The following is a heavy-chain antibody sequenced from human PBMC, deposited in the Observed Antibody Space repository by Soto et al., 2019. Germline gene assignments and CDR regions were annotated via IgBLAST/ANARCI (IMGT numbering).Heavy chain of an antibody. Sequence: QVQLVESGGGVVQPGRSLRLSCAASGFAFSDYAIHWVRQAPGKGLEWVAVISYDGSNTYYTDSVKGRFTISRDNSKNTLYLQMNGLRAEDTALYYCARDRKRSFGIIRGYCYYAMDVWGQGTSVTVSS. CDR1: GFAFSDYA. V-gene: IGHV3-30-3*01. J-gene: IGHJ6*02. D-gene: IGHD3-10*01. CDR3: ARDRKRSFGIIRGYCYYAMDV. CDR2: ISYDGSNT.